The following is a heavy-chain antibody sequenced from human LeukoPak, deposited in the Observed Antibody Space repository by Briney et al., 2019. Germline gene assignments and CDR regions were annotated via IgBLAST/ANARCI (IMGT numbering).Heavy chain of an antibody. CDR2: VSVSGDST. J-gene: IGHJ4*02. CDR1: GFTFSSYA. V-gene: IGHV3-23*01. D-gene: IGHD6-19*01. Sequence: GGSLRLSCAASGFTFSSYAMSWVRQASGKGLEWVSTVSVSGDSTYYADSVKGRFTISRDNSKNTLYLQMNSLRAEDRAVYYCARDPGGWYPYYFDYWGQGTLVTVSS. CDR3: ARDPGGWYPYYFDY.